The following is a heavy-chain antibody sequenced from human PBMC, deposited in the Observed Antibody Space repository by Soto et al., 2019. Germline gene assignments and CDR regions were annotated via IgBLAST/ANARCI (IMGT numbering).Heavy chain of an antibody. CDR1: GYTFTSYG. CDR3: ARGGKYCTNCVCSFYGMDV. CDR2: ISAYNGNT. J-gene: IGHJ6*02. D-gene: IGHD2-8*01. V-gene: IGHV1-18*01. Sequence: QVQLVQSGAEVKKPGASVKVSCKASGYTFTSYGISWVRQAPGQGLEWMGSISAYNGNTNYAQKFQGRVTMTTDTSTSTAYMELRSLRSDDTAVYYCARGGKYCTNCVCSFYGMDVWGQGTTVTVSS.